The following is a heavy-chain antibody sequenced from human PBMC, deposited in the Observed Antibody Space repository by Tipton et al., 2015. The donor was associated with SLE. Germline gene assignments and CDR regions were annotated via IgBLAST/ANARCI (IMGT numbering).Heavy chain of an antibody. CDR1: GFTFSSYE. J-gene: IGHJ3*02. V-gene: IGHV3-48*03. D-gene: IGHD6-13*01. CDR3: ARLGAAASFDI. Sequence: LRLSCAASGFTFSSYEMNWVRQAPGKGLEWVSYISSSGSTIYYADSVKGRFTISRDNAKNSLYLQMNSLRAEDTAVYYCARLGAAASFDIWGQGTMVTVSS. CDR2: ISSSGSTI.